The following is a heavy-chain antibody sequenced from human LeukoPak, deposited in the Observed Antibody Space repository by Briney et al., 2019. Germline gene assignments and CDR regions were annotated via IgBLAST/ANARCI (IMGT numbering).Heavy chain of an antibody. CDR2: IYWDDDK. V-gene: IGHV2-5*02. Sequence: SGPTLVKPTQTLTLTCTFSGFSLSTSGVGVGWIRQPPGKALEWLALIYWDDDKRYSPSLKSRLTITKDTSKNQVVLTMTNMDPVDTATYYCAHTIWQWLVVGWFDPWGQGTLVTVSS. D-gene: IGHD6-19*01. J-gene: IGHJ5*02. CDR3: AHTIWQWLVVGWFDP. CDR1: GFSLSTSGVG.